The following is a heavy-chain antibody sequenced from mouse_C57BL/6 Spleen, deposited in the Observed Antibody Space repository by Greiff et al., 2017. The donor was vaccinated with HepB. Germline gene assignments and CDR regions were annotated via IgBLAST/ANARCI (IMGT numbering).Heavy chain of an antibody. J-gene: IGHJ4*01. D-gene: IGHD3-2*02. V-gene: IGHV1-82*01. CDR2: IYPGDGDT. Sequence: QVQLQQSGPELVKPGASVKISCKASGYAFSSSWMNWVKQRPGKGLEWIGRIYPGDGDTNYNGKLKGKATLTADKSSRTAYMQLSSLTSEDSAVYFCANSGGIDYWGQGTSVTVSS. CDR3: ANSGGIDY. CDR1: GYAFSSSW.